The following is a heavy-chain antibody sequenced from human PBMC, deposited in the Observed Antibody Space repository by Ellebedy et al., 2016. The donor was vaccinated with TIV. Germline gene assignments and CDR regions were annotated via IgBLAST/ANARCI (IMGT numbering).Heavy chain of an antibody. D-gene: IGHD2-15*01. CDR1: EYRLTDYC. CDR2: ICPSDSYT. J-gene: IGHJ3*01. CDR3: ARLGADTQMRHAFDL. V-gene: IGHV5-51*01. Sequence: PGGSLRLSCEGSEYRLTDYCVGWVRHLPGKGLEWMGLICPSDSYTRYSTSFEGQVTISADKSISTAYLHWSSLKASDTAIYDCARLGADTQMRHAFDLWGQGTLVTVSS.